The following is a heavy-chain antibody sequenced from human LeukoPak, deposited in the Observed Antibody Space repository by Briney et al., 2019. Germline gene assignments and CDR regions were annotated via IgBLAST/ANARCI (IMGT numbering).Heavy chain of an antibody. CDR2: INHSGST. Sequence: SETLSLTCAVYGGSFSGYYWSWIRQPPGKGLEWIGEINHSGSTNYNPSLKSRVTISVDTSENQFSLKLSSVAAADTAVYYCARAHVRSNWFDPWGQGTLVTVSS. J-gene: IGHJ5*02. CDR1: GGSFSGYY. V-gene: IGHV4-34*01. CDR3: ARAHVRSNWFDP.